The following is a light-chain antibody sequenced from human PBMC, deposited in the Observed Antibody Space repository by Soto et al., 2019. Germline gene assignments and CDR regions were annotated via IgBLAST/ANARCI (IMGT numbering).Light chain of an antibody. V-gene: IGKV2-30*01. CDR1: RSLETSDGDTY. Sequence: DVVMSQSPLSLAVTLGQPACISYRASRSLETSDGDTYLNWFHQRPGQSPRRLIYKVYKRDSGVTDRFSGSGSGTDFTLKITRVEAEDVAVYYCMPTTHWPRTVGQVTKVEIK. J-gene: IGKJ1*01. CDR3: MPTTHWPRT. CDR2: KVY.